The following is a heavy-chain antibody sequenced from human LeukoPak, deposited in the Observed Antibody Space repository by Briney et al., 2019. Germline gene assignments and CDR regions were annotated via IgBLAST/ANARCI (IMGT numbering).Heavy chain of an antibody. CDR2: LNPDGDGE. D-gene: IGHD5-12*01. CDR3: AKDRVPRYSGYGLSDD. V-gene: IGHV3-7*03. CDR1: GFTFTSYW. J-gene: IGHJ4*02. Sequence: GGSLRLSCAASGFTFTSYWMAWVRQAPGRGLEWVANLNPDGDGEYYLDSVRGRFTISRDNFKNTLYLQMDNLGAEDTALYYCAKDRVPRYSGYGLSDDWGQGTLVTVSA.